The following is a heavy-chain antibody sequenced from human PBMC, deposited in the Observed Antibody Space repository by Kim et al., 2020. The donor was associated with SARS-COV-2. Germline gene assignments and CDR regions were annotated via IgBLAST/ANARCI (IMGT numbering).Heavy chain of an antibody. CDR1: GFIVSSNY. CDR2: IYSGGST. V-gene: IGHV3-53*04. D-gene: IGHD3-3*01. Sequence: GESLKISCAASGFIVSSNYMSWVRQAPGKGLEWVSVIYSGGSTYYADTVKGRFTISRHNSKNTLYLQMNSLRAEDTAVYYCARYEADVWGKGTTVTVSS. CDR3: ARYEADV. J-gene: IGHJ6*04.